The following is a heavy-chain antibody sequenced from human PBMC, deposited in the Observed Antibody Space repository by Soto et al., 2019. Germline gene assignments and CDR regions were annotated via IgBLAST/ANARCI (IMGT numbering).Heavy chain of an antibody. J-gene: IGHJ5*02. Sequence: GASVKVSCKASGGTFSSYTIRWVRQAPGQGLEWMGRIIPILGIANYAQKFRGRVTITADKSTSTAYMELSSLRSEDTAVYYCARDQIDNWYDPWGQGTLVTVSS. CDR1: GGTFSSYT. V-gene: IGHV1-69*04. CDR3: ARDQIDNWYDP. CDR2: IIPILGIA.